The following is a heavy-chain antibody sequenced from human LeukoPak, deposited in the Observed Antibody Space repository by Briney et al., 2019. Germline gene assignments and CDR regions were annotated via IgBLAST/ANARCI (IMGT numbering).Heavy chain of an antibody. D-gene: IGHD2-15*01. J-gene: IGHJ3*02. CDR1: GYTFTSYD. V-gene: IGHV1-18*01. Sequence: ASVKVSCKASGYTFTSYDISWVRQAPGQGLEWMGWISAYNGNTNYAQKLQGRVTMTTDTSTSTAYMELRSLRSDDTAMYYCARDRGASVGDAFDIWGQGTMVTVSS. CDR3: ARDRGASVGDAFDI. CDR2: ISAYNGNT.